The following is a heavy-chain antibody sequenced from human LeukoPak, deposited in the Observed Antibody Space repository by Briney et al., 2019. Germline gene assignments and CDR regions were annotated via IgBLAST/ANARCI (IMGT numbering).Heavy chain of an antibody. J-gene: IGHJ6*03. D-gene: IGHD4-17*01. Sequence: ASVKVSCKASGYTFTSYYMHWVRQAPGQGLEWMGIINPSGGSTSYAQKFQGRVTMTRDMSTSTVYMELSSLRSEDTAVYYCAVPPMKATVTTSYYYYYMDVWGKGTTVTVSS. V-gene: IGHV1-46*01. CDR1: GYTFTSYY. CDR3: AVPPMKATVTTSYYYYYMDV. CDR2: INPSGGST.